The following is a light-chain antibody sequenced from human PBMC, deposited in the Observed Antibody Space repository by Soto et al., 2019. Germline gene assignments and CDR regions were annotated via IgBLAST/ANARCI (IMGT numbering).Light chain of an antibody. Sequence: ELLLTQSPPTQSLYLGERATLSFGASQSVSGYLAWYQQKPGQAPRLLVYGASSRATGIPDRFSGSVSGTDFTLTISRLEPEDFAVYYCQHYGNSPLTFGQGTRLEIK. CDR2: GAS. CDR3: QHYGNSPLT. J-gene: IGKJ5*01. CDR1: QSVSGY. V-gene: IGKV3-20*01.